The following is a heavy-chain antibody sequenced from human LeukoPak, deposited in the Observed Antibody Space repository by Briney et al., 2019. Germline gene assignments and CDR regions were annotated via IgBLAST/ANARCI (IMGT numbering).Heavy chain of an antibody. CDR1: GFTFKSAS. J-gene: IGHJ4*01. Sequence: SRGSLRLSCVATGFTFKSASMSWVRQAPGKGLEWVAFIGHFAGDIFYADSVKGRFNISRDDAKDSVYLQMNSLRVDDTAVYFCARDPYTGSMFDYWGHGTLVTVSS. D-gene: IGHD1-1*01. V-gene: IGHV3-21*01. CDR2: IGHFAGDI. CDR3: ARDPYTGSMFDY.